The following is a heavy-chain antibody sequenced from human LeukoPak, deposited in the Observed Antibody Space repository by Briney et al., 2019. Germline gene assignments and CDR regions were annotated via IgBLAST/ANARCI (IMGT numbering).Heavy chain of an antibody. CDR1: GGSISSYY. Sequence: PSETLSLTCTVSGGSISSYYWSWIRQPPGKGLEWIGYIYYSGSTNYNPSLKGRVTISVDTSKNQFSLKLSSVTAADTAVYYCARHRWSSSWYILDYWGQGTLVTVSS. J-gene: IGHJ4*02. D-gene: IGHD6-13*01. CDR3: ARHRWSSSWYILDY. V-gene: IGHV4-59*08. CDR2: IYYSGST.